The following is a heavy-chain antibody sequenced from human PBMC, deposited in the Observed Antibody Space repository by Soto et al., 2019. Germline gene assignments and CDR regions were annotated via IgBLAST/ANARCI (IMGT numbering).Heavy chain of an antibody. Sequence: QVQLQESGPGLVKPSQTLSLTCTVSGVSINSDLYYWTWIRQPPGKGLEWIGYIYSSGSTYYNPSLQSRVSLSIDTSKNQFSLTLTSVTAADTAVYYCARSTGRYWGQGTLVTVSS. CDR3: ARSTGRY. J-gene: IGHJ4*02. CDR2: IYSSGST. CDR1: GVSINSDLYY. V-gene: IGHV4-30-4*01.